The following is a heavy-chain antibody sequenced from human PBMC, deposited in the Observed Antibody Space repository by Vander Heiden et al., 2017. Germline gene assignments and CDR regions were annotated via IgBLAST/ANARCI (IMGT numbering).Heavy chain of an antibody. D-gene: IGHD5-18*01. V-gene: IGHV1-18*01. CDR1: GYTFTSYG. CDR3: ARVGYSYGYPRLYYYYGMDV. CDR2: ISAYNGNT. J-gene: IGHJ6*02. Sequence: QVQLVQSGAEVKKPGASVKVSCKASGYTFTSYGISWVRQAPGQGLEWMGWISAYNGNTNYAQKLQGRVTMTTDTSTSTTYMELRSLRSDDTAVYYCARVGYSYGYPRLYYYYGMDVWGQGTTVTVSS.